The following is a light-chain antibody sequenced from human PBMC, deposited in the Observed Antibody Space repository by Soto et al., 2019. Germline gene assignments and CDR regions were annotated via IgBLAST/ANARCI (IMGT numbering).Light chain of an antibody. J-gene: IGKJ1*01. Sequence: VIWMTQSPSLLSASTGDRVTISCRMSQGISSYLAWYQQKPGEAPKLLIFAASNLQSGVPSRFSGSGSVTDFTLAITGLQPEDFATYYCLQYYNFSWTFGQGTKVDIK. CDR1: QGISSY. CDR2: AAS. V-gene: IGKV1D-8*03. CDR3: LQYYNFSWT.